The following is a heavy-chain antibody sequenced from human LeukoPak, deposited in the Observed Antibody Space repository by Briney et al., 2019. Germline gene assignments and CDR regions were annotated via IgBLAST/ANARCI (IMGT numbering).Heavy chain of an antibody. CDR1: GYTFTSYY. CDR3: ARVRQNSGDAVGFDY. Sequence: VASVKVSCKASGYTFTSYYMHWVRQAPGQGLEWMGIINPSGGSTSYAQKFQGRVTMTRDTSTSTVYMELGSLRSEDTAVYYCARVRQNSGDAVGFDYWGQGTLVTVSS. V-gene: IGHV1-46*01. CDR2: INPSGGST. J-gene: IGHJ4*02. D-gene: IGHD5-12*01.